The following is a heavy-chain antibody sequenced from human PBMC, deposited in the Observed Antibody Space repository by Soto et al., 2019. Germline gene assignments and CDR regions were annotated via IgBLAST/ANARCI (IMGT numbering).Heavy chain of an antibody. J-gene: IGHJ3*02. CDR2: IYSGGST. D-gene: IGHD3-10*01. V-gene: IGHV3-53*01. CDR3: ARGPTRYYYGSGSQAADAFDI. CDR1: GFTVSSNY. Sequence: GGSLRLSCAASGFTVSSNYMSWVRQAPGKGLEWVSVIYSGGSTYYADSVKGRFTISRDNSKNTLYLQMNSLRAEDTAVYYCARGPTRYYYGSGSQAADAFDIWGQGTMVTVSS.